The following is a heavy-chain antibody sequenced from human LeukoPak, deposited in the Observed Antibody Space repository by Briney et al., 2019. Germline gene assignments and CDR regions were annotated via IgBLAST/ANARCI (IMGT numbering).Heavy chain of an antibody. CDR1: GGTFTGFA. CDR3: ARDRGVDTADNWFDP. V-gene: IGHV1-69*13. Sequence: SVKVSCKASGGTFTGFAIGWVRQPPGQGLEWMEGNIPIFGTANYAQKFQGRVTITADESTSTAYMELSSLRSEDTAVYYCARDRGVDTADNWFDPWGQGTLVTVSS. CDR2: NIPIFGTA. D-gene: IGHD5-18*01. J-gene: IGHJ5*02.